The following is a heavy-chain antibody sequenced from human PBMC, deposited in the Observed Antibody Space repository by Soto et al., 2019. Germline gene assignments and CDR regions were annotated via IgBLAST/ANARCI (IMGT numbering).Heavy chain of an antibody. D-gene: IGHD3-3*01. CDR1: GFTFSSYG. Sequence: QVQLVESGGGVVQPGRSLRLSCAASGFTFSSYGMHWVRQAPGKGLEWVAVISYDGSNKYYADSVKGRFTISRDNSKNTLYLQMNSLMAEDTAVYYCAKDRALLRFLEWLLDDAFDIWGQGTMVTVSS. CDR2: ISYDGSNK. V-gene: IGHV3-30*18. J-gene: IGHJ3*02. CDR3: AKDRALLRFLEWLLDDAFDI.